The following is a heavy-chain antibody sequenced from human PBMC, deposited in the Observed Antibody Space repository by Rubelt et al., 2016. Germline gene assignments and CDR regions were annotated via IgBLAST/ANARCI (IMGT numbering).Heavy chain of an antibody. V-gene: IGHV4-39*01. CDR3: SRRNGEPIDY. J-gene: IGHJ4*02. CDR2: IFYSGST. Sequence: QVQLQESGPGLVKPSQTLSLTCTVSGDSINSNVYYWNWIRQPPGKGLEWIGSIFYSGSTYYNPSLKSRVTISVDTSKNQFSLMRSSVAAADTSVDHCSRRNGEPIDYWGRGSLVTVSS. CDR1: GDSINSNVYY. D-gene: IGHD3-10*01.